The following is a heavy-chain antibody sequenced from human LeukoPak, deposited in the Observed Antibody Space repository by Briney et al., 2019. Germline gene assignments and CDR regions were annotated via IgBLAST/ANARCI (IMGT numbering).Heavy chain of an antibody. V-gene: IGHV3-74*01. J-gene: IGHJ3*02. Sequence: GGSLRLSCAASGFTFSSYWMHWVRHTPGKGLVWVSRIKGDGGSTSYADSVKGRFTISRHNSKNTLYLQMNSLRAEDTAVYYCARDYYDSSGDSHDAFDIWGQGTMVTVSS. CDR3: ARDYYDSSGDSHDAFDI. D-gene: IGHD3-22*01. CDR1: GFTFSSYW. CDR2: IKGDGGST.